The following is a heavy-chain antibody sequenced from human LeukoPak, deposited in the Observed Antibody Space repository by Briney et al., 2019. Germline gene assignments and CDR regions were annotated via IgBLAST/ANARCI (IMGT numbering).Heavy chain of an antibody. V-gene: IGHV1-18*01. D-gene: IGHD3-22*01. CDR1: GYTFTSYG. CDR3: ARCPLCNDSSGAFAY. J-gene: IGHJ4*02. CDR2: ISAYNGSA. Sequence: ASVKVSCKASGYTFTSYGITWVRQAPGQGLEWVGWISAYNGSANYAQKLPGRVTMTTDTSTTTPNMELRSLSSDDTAGDFCARCPLCNDSSGAFAYCGQGTLVTVSS.